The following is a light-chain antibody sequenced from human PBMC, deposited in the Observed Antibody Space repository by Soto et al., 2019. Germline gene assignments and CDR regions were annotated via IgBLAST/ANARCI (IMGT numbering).Light chain of an antibody. Sequence: EIVLTQSPDTLSLSPGESATLSCRASQSVSSSYLAWYQQKPGRAPRLLIYGASNSATGIPDRFSGSGSGTDFTLTISRLEPEDLAVFYWQQYDDSMTFGQGTRLEIE. CDR2: GAS. V-gene: IGKV3-20*01. J-gene: IGKJ5*01. CDR1: QSVSSSY. CDR3: QQYDDSMT.